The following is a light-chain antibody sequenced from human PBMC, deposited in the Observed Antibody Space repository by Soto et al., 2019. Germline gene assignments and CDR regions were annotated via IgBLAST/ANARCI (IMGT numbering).Light chain of an antibody. V-gene: IGKV1-5*01. J-gene: IGKJ4*01. CDR1: QSIRSW. Sequence: DIQMTQSPSTLSASVGDRVTITCRASQSIRSWLAWYQQKPGKAPKFLISDASSLESGVPSRFSGSGSGTEFTLTISSLQPDDFGTYYCQQYNSYPLTFGGGTKVDIK. CDR3: QQYNSYPLT. CDR2: DAS.